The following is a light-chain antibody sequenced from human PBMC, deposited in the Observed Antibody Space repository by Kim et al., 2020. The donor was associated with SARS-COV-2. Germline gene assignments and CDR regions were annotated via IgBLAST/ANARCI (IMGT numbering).Light chain of an antibody. J-gene: IGKJ4*01. CDR1: QSVSSSN. V-gene: IGKV3-11*01. CDR3: QQRNSWPLT. CDR2: GAS. Sequence: SAGERASLSCRASQSVSSSNLVWYQQKSGQAPRLLIYGASNRATGIPARFSGSGSGTDFTLTISSLEPEDFAVYYCQQRNSWPLTFGGGTKVDIK.